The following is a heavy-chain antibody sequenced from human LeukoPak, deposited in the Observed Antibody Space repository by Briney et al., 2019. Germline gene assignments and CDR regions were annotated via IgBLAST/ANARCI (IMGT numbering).Heavy chain of an antibody. CDR2: ISGSGVIT. CDR1: RFTFNNYA. CDR3: AKEGYSSTWNADFDY. V-gene: IGHV3-23*01. J-gene: IGHJ4*02. D-gene: IGHD6-13*01. Sequence: GGSLRLSCAASRFTFNNYAMSWVRQATGKGLEWVSAISGSGVITYYADSVKGRFTISRDNSKNTLYLQMHSLRVEDTAVYYCAKEGYSSTWNADFDYWGQGTLVIVSS.